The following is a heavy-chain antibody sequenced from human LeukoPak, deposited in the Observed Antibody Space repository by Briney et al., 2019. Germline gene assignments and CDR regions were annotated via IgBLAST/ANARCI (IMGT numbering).Heavy chain of an antibody. CDR2: ISSSSSTI. J-gene: IGHJ2*01. D-gene: IGHD3-22*01. Sequence: PGGSLRLSCAASGFTFSSYSMNWVRQAPGKGLEWVSYISSSSSTIYYADSVKGRFTISRDNAKNSLYLQMNSLRAEDTAVYYCARDIYDSSGSLFDLWGRGTLVIVPS. CDR3: ARDIYDSSGSLFDL. CDR1: GFTFSSYS. V-gene: IGHV3-48*01.